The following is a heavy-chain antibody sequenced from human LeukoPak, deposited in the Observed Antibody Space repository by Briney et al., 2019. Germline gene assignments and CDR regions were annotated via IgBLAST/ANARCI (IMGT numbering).Heavy chain of an antibody. D-gene: IGHD3-22*01. J-gene: IGHJ4*02. CDR2: ISATGGRT. CDR1: GITLSNYG. CDR3: AKRGVVIRVILVGFHKEAYYFDS. Sequence: PGRSLRLSCAVSGITLSNYGMTWVRQAPGKGLEWVAGISATGGRTNYADSVKGRLTISRDNPKNTLYLQMNSLRAEDTAVYFCAKRGVVIRVILVGFHKEAYYFDSWGQGALVTVSS. V-gene: IGHV3-23*01.